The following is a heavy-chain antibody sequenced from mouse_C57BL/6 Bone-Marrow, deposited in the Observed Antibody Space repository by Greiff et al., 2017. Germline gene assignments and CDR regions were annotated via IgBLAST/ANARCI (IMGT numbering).Heavy chain of an antibody. CDR1: GYTFTSYW. Sequence: QVQLQQPGAELVKPGASVKLSCKASGYTFTSYWMHWVKQRPGQGLEWIGMIHPNSGSTNYNEKFKSKATLTVDKSSSTAYRQLSSLTSEDSAVYYCARSVTVVAKGEVFGYWGQGTTHTGSS. D-gene: IGHD1-1*01. V-gene: IGHV1-64*01. J-gene: IGHJ2*01. CDR2: IHPNSGST. CDR3: ARSVTVVAKGEVFGY.